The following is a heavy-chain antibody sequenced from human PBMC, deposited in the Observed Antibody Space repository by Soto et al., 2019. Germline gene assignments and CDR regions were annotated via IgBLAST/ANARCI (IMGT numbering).Heavy chain of an antibody. CDR2: INHSGST. CDR1: GGSFNGYY. V-gene: IGHV4-34*01. CDR3: ARAHSSGWYFDY. D-gene: IGHD6-19*01. J-gene: IGHJ4*02. Sequence: SETLSLTCAVYGGSFNGYYWSWIRQPPGKGLEWIGKINHSGSTNHNPSLKSRVTISADRSKNQFSLKLSSVTAADTAVYYCARAHSSGWYFDYWGQGTPVTVSS.